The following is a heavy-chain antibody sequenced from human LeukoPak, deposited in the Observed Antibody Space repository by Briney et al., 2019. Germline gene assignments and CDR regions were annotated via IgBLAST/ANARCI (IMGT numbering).Heavy chain of an antibody. CDR3: ARGYSGHDYGFTNFDY. CDR1: GYTFTTYG. D-gene: IGHD5-12*01. CDR2: ISTYNGNP. J-gene: IGHJ4*02. V-gene: IGHV1-18*01. Sequence: ASVKVSCKASGYTFTTYGISWVRQAPGQGLEWMGWISTYNGNPNYAQKLQGRVTMTTDTSTSTAYMELRSLRSDDTAVYYSARGYSGHDYGFTNFDYWGQGTLVTVSS.